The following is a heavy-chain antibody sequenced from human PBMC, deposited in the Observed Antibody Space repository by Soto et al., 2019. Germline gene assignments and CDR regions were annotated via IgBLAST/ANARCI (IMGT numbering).Heavy chain of an antibody. Sequence: PSETLSLTCTVSGGSINTYYWSWIRQPAGKGLEWIGRVSASAGTNYSPSLTDRVTMSIDRSKNQFSLELTSVTAADTAIYYCARGAGPPWLDPWGQGTLVTVSS. J-gene: IGHJ5*02. V-gene: IGHV4-4*07. CDR2: VSASAGT. CDR1: GGSINTYY. CDR3: ARGAGPPWLDP.